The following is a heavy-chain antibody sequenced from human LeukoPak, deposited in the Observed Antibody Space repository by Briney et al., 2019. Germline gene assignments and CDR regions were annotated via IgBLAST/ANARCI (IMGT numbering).Heavy chain of an antibody. J-gene: IGHJ5*02. Sequence: PSETLSLTCAVYGGPLSGYYWNWIRQPPGKGLEWIGEISHSGSTNFNPSLKSRVSISVDTSKEQFSLRLNYVTAADTAVYYCARGYGRLVAYNWFAPWGQGTLVTVSS. V-gene: IGHV4-34*01. CDR2: ISHSGST. CDR1: GGPLSGYY. CDR3: ARGYGRLVAYNWFAP. D-gene: IGHD2-15*01.